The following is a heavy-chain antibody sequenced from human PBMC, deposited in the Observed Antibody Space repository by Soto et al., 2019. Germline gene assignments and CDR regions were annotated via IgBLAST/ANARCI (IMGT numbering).Heavy chain of an antibody. V-gene: IGHV3-23*01. J-gene: IGHJ4*02. CDR1: GFMFSRYG. Sequence: GGSLRLSCAASGFMFSRYGMTWVRQAPGMRLESVAGIGGSGSNTYYADSVKGRFTISRDNSKNTLFLQMNSLRDEDTAIYYCAKDGLSDSPSAIDYWGQGTRVTVSS. D-gene: IGHD6-13*01. CDR3: AKDGLSDSPSAIDY. CDR2: IGGSGSNT.